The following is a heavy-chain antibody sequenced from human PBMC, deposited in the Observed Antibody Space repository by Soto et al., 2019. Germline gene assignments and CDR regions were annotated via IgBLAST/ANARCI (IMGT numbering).Heavy chain of an antibody. D-gene: IGHD2-21*01. J-gene: IGHJ4*02. V-gene: IGHV4-61*08. CDR2: VYSSGST. Sequence: PSETLSLTCAVSGGSISSGGYSWSWIRQPPGKGLEWIGNVYSSGSTNYNPSLKSRVTMSVDTSKNQFSLKLTSVTAADTAVYYCTRGGDAYKNGHWGKGTLVTVSS. CDR3: TRGGDAYKNGH. CDR1: GGSISSGGYS.